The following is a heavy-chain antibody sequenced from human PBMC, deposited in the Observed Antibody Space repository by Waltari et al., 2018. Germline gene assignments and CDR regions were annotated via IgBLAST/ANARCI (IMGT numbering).Heavy chain of an antibody. CDR3: VRGYPDIVATISDY. CDR1: RSSIRTNNYY. D-gene: IGHD5-12*01. J-gene: IGHJ4*02. CDR2: FYKSGTT. V-gene: IGHV4-39*07. Sequence: QLQLQESGPGLVKPSETLSLTCTVSRSSIRTNNYYWGGVRQHPGKGLEWIGSFYKSGTTYYNPSLKSRVTISVDTSNNQFSLKLNSVTAADTAVYYCVRGYPDIVATISDYWGQGTLVIVSS.